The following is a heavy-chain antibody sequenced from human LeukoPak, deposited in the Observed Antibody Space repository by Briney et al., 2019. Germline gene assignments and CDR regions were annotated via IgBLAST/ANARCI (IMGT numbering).Heavy chain of an antibody. CDR1: XFPFSXYW. Sequence: GSLRLXXVASXFPFSXYWMTWVRQAPGKGLEWVANIKQDGSKKSYVDSVKGRFTISRDNAKNSLYLQMNSLRAEDTAIYYCTRVGYIDEGIDYWGQGTLVTVSS. D-gene: IGHD5-24*01. J-gene: IGHJ4*02. V-gene: IGHV3-7*04. CDR2: IKQDGSKK. CDR3: TRVGYIDEGIDY.